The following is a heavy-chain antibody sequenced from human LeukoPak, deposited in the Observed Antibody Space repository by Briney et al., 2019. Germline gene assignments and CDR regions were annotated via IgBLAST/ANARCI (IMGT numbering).Heavy chain of an antibody. D-gene: IGHD3-9*01. Sequence: PGGSLRLSCAASGFTFSTYWMHWVRQDPGKGLVWVSRISSDASITSYADPVKGRFTISRDNAKNTLYLQMNSLRAEDTAVYYCAKRSPLTSYPFDYWGQGTLVTVSS. V-gene: IGHV3-74*01. CDR1: GFTFSTYW. J-gene: IGHJ4*02. CDR3: AKRSPLTSYPFDY. CDR2: ISSDASIT.